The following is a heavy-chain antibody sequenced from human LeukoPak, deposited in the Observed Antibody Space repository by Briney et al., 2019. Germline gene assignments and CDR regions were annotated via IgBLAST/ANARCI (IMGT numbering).Heavy chain of an antibody. CDR2: ISSSSSYI. CDR3: ARDDIVVVVAATRRRAFDI. V-gene: IGHV3-21*01. J-gene: IGHJ3*02. D-gene: IGHD2-15*01. CDR1: GFTFSSYS. Sequence: GGSLRLSCAASGFTFSSYSMNWVRQAPGEGLEWVSSISSSSSYIYYADSVKGRFTISRDSAKNSLYLQMNSLRAEDTAVYYCARDDIVVVVAATRRRAFDIWGQGTMVTVSS.